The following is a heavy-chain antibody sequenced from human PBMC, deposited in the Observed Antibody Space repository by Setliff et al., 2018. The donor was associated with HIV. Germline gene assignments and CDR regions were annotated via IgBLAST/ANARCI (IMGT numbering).Heavy chain of an antibody. CDR2: IIPIFGTA. CDR1: GYTFTNYG. J-gene: IGHJ4*02. D-gene: IGHD5-18*01. V-gene: IGHV1-69*05. CDR3: ARDAAMVTGYFDY. Sequence: GASVKVSCKASGYTFTNYGISWVRQAPGQGLEWMGGIIPIFGTANYAQKFQGRVTITTDESTSTAYMELSSLRSEDTAVYYCARDAAMVTGYFDYWGQGTLVTVSS.